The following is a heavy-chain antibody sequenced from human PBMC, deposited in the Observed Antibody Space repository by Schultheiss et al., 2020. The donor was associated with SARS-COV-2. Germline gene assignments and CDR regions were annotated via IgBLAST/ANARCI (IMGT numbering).Heavy chain of an antibody. Sequence: GGSLRLSCAASGFTFSSYAMSWVRQAPGKGLEWVSAISGSGGSTYYADSVKGRFTISRDNSKNTLYLQMNSLRAEDTAVYYCARDQGYCSSTSCQSRYYMDVWGKGTTVTVSS. J-gene: IGHJ6*03. V-gene: IGHV3-23*01. CDR3: ARDQGYCSSTSCQSRYYMDV. CDR1: GFTFSSYA. D-gene: IGHD2-2*01. CDR2: ISGSGGST.